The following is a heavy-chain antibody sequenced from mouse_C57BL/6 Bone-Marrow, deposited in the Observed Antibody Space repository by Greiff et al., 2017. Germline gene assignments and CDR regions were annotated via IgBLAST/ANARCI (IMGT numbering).Heavy chain of an antibody. D-gene: IGHD2-4*01. Sequence: VQLKESGGGLVKPGGSLKLSCAASGFTFSSYAMSWVRQTPEKRLEWVATISDGGSYTYYPDNVKGRFTISRDNAKNNLYLQMSHLKSEDTAMYYCARDEGLRFYAMDYWGQGTSVTVSS. J-gene: IGHJ4*01. V-gene: IGHV5-4*01. CDR2: ISDGGSYT. CDR3: ARDEGLRFYAMDY. CDR1: GFTFSSYA.